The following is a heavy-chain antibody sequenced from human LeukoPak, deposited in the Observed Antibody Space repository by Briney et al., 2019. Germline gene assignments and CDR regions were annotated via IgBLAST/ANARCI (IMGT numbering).Heavy chain of an antibody. V-gene: IGHV5-51*01. D-gene: IGHD4-23*01. Sequence: LGESLKISCKGSGYRFTSYWIGWVRQMPGKGLEWMGIIYPGDSDTRYSPSFQGQVTISADKSISAAYLQWSSLKASDTAMYYCARHTNDYGGYGDYWGQGTLVPVSS. CDR1: GYRFTSYW. J-gene: IGHJ4*02. CDR2: IYPGDSDT. CDR3: ARHTNDYGGYGDY.